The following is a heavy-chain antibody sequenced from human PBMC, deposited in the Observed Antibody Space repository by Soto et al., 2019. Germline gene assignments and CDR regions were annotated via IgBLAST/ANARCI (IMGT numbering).Heavy chain of an antibody. V-gene: IGHV1-18*01. CDR3: AREVPYCSRTSCYAGAFDI. CDR2: ISAYNGNT. J-gene: IGHJ3*02. Sequence: QVQLVQSGAEVKKPGASVKVSCKASGYTFTSYGISWVRQAPGQGLEWMGWISAYNGNTNYAQKLQGRVTMTTDTSTSTAYMELRSLRSDDTAGYYCAREVPYCSRTSCYAGAFDIWGQGTMVTVSS. CDR1: GYTFTSYG. D-gene: IGHD2-2*01.